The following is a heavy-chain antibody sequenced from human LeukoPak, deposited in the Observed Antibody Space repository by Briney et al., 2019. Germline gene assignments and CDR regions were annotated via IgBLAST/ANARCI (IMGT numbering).Heavy chain of an antibody. Sequence: SVKVSCKASGGTFSSYAISWVRQAPGQGLEWMGRIIPILGIANYAQKFQGRVTITADKSTSTAYMELSSLRAEETAVYYCARVGSGSYYSDYWGQGTLVTVSS. D-gene: IGHD3-10*01. CDR2: IIPILGIA. J-gene: IGHJ4*02. CDR1: GGTFSSYA. CDR3: ARVGSGSYYSDY. V-gene: IGHV1-69*04.